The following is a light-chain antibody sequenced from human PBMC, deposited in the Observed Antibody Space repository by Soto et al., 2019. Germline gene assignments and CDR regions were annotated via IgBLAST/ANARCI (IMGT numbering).Light chain of an antibody. CDR3: QQYNSYST. V-gene: IGKV1-5*01. CDR1: QSISSW. Sequence: MQMTQSPSTLSASVGDRVTITCRASQSISSWLAWYQQKPGKAPKLLIYDASSLESGVPSRFSGSGSGTEFTRTISSLQPDDFATYYCQQYNSYSTFGQGTRVDIK. J-gene: IGKJ5*01. CDR2: DAS.